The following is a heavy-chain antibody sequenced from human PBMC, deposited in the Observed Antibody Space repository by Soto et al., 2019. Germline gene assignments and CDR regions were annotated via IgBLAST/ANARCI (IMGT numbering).Heavy chain of an antibody. Sequence: LSLTCTVSGGSISSSSYYWGWIRQPPGKGLEWIGSIYYSGSTYYNPSLESRVTISVDTSKNHFSLKLSSVTAADTAVYYCATQEVGGSYVYTFDPWGQGTLVTVSS. CDR1: GGSISSSSYY. CDR3: ATQEVGGSYVYTFDP. CDR2: IYYSGST. V-gene: IGHV4-39*02. J-gene: IGHJ5*02. D-gene: IGHD1-26*01.